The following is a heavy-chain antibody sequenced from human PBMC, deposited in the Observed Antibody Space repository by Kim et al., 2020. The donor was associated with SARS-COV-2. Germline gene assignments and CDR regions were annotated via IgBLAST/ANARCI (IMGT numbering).Heavy chain of an antibody. CDR3: ARRTIFGRFDY. Sequence: TYYPPSLKRRVTISVDTSKNQFSLKLSSVTAADTAVYYCARRTIFGRFDYWGQGTLVTVSS. D-gene: IGHD3-3*01. J-gene: IGHJ4*02. CDR2: T. V-gene: IGHV4-39*01.